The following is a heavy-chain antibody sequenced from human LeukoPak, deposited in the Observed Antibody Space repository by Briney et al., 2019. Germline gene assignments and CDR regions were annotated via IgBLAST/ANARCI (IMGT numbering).Heavy chain of an antibody. D-gene: IGHD3-10*01. CDR2: ISGGGSTI. Sequence: GGSLRLSCAASGFTFTSYSMHWVRQSPGKGLEWVSYISGGGSTIYYADSVKGRFTISRDNAKNSLYLQMNSLRAEDTAVYYCARVRGRYYYGSGSYYTYYFDYWGQGTLVTVSS. V-gene: IGHV3-48*01. J-gene: IGHJ4*02. CDR1: GFTFTSYS. CDR3: ARVRGRYYYGSGSYYTYYFDY.